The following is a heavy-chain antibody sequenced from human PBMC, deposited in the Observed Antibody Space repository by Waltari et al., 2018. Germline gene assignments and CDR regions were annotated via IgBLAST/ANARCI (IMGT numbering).Heavy chain of an antibody. Sequence: QVQLQQWGAGLLKPSETLSLTCAVDGGSSSGYYWRWFRPPPGTGREWIGESNHSGRTNNNHALKSQVTITIDTSKDQFSLKLSSVTAADTAVYYCARGPKSVGRVVIIRVWFDPWGQGTLVTVSS. V-gene: IGHV4-34*01. J-gene: IGHJ5*02. CDR3: ARGPKSVGRVVIIRVWFDP. D-gene: IGHD3-3*01. CDR2: SNHSGRT. CDR1: GGSSSGYY.